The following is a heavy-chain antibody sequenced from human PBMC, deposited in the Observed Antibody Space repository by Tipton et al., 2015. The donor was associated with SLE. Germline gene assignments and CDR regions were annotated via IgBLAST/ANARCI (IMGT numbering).Heavy chain of an antibody. CDR1: GFTFSDYY. CDR2: ISSSSSYT. Sequence: GSLRLSCAASGFTFSDYYMSWIRQAPGKGLEWVSYISSSSSYTNYADSVKGRFTISRDNAKNSLYLQMNSLRAEDTAVYYCARIAAAANYFDYWGQGTLVTVSS. V-gene: IGHV3-11*06. J-gene: IGHJ4*02. D-gene: IGHD6-13*01. CDR3: ARIAAAANYFDY.